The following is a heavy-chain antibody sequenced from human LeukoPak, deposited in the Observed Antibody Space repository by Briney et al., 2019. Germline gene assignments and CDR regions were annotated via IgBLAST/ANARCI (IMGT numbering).Heavy chain of an antibody. CDR1: GFTVSSNY. V-gene: IGHV3-53*01. D-gene: IGHD3-22*01. CDR3: ASWTYYYHSSGYY. CDR2: IYAGGST. J-gene: IGHJ4*02. Sequence: GGSLRLSCAASGFTVSSNYMSWVRQAPGKGLEWVSVIYAGGSTYYADSVKGRFNISRDNSKNTLYLQMNSLRAEDTAVYYCASWTYYYHSSGYYWGQGTLVTVSS.